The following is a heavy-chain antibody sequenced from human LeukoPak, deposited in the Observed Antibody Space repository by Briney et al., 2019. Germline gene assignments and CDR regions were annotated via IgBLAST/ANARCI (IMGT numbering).Heavy chain of an antibody. CDR3: AKGKYSGYDHEPENFDY. CDR1: GFTFSSYG. J-gene: IGHJ4*02. D-gene: IGHD5-12*01. V-gene: IGHV3-30*18. Sequence: GRSLRLSCAASGFTFSSYGMHWVRQAPGKGLEWVAVISYDGSNKYYADSVKGRFTISRDNSKNTLYLQMNSLRAEDTAVYYCAKGKYSGYDHEPENFDYWGQGTLVTVSS. CDR2: ISYDGSNK.